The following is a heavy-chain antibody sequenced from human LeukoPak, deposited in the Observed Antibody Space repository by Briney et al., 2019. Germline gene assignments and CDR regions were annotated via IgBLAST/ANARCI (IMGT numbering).Heavy chain of an antibody. V-gene: IGHV4-39*01. J-gene: IGHJ4*02. Sequence: SETLSLTCTVSGDSISNSNSRWDWIRQPPGKGLEWIGAVTYSGTAFYNPSLKSRATMFVDTSMNQFSLKLNSVTAADSAMYFCARTQLGIAVDHWGQGTLVTVSS. CDR3: ARTQLGIAVDH. CDR1: GDSISNSNSR. D-gene: IGHD7-27*01. CDR2: VTYSGTA.